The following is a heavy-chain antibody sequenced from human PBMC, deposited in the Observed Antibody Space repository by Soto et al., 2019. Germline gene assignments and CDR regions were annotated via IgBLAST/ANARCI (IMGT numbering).Heavy chain of an antibody. CDR1: GGSVSSGSYY. J-gene: IGHJ4*02. Sequence: PSETLSLTCTVSGGSVSSGSYYWSWIRQPPGKGLEWIGYIYYSGSTNYNPSLKSRVTISVDTSKNQFSLKLSSVTAADTAVYYCARVGYRSSTPCWPIGYFEYWGQGTLVTVSS. CDR3: ARVGYRSSTPCWPIGYFEY. D-gene: IGHD2-2*01. V-gene: IGHV4-61*01. CDR2: IYYSGST.